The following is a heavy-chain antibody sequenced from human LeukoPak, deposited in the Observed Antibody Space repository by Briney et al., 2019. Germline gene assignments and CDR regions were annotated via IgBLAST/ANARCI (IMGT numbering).Heavy chain of an antibody. CDR2: ILPIFHSP. CDR1: GGTFRSYA. Sequence: SVKVSCKASGGTFRSYAISWLRQAPGQGLEWMGGILPIFHSPSYAQKFQGRVTITADEPTSTAYMELSSLTSDDTAVYYCARGRYDSSGRFYFDYWGQGTLVTASS. V-gene: IGHV1-69*13. CDR3: ARGRYDSSGRFYFDY. J-gene: IGHJ4*02. D-gene: IGHD3-22*01.